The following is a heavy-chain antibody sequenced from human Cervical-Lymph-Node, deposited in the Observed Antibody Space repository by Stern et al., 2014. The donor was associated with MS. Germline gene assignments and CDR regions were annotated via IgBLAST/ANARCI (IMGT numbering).Heavy chain of an antibody. D-gene: IGHD5-24*01. CDR1: GFTFSSYG. CDR3: ARGHIPYAYNYLFDY. CDR2: AWYDGSTA. Sequence: QVQLVESGGGVVQPGTSLRLSCAASGFTFSSYGMHWVRQAPGKGLEWVALAWYDGSTAYYTNSVKGRFTISRDNSKNTLSLQMNSLTAKDTAVYYCARGHIPYAYNYLFDYWGQGTLVTVSS. V-gene: IGHV3-33*01. J-gene: IGHJ4*02.